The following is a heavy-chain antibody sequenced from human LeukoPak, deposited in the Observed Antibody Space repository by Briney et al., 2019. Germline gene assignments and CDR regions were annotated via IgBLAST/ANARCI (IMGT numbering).Heavy chain of an antibody. CDR2: IYYSGST. Sequence: PSETLSLTCTVSGGSISSSSYYWGWIRQPPGKGLEWIGSIYYSGSTYYNPSLKSRVTISVDTSKNQFSLKLSSVTAADTAVYYCATRKNSSGWKPHFDYWGQGTLVT. V-gene: IGHV4-39*01. J-gene: IGHJ4*02. CDR1: GGSISSSSYY. CDR3: ATRKNSSGWKPHFDY. D-gene: IGHD6-19*01.